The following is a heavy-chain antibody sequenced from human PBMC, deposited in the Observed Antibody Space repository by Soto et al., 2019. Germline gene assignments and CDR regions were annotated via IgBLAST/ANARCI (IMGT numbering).Heavy chain of an antibody. CDR2: LYSGGST. V-gene: IGHV3-53*02. CDR3: ARDRPGDEGDAFDI. D-gene: IGHD3-10*01. Sequence: EVQLVETGGGLIQPGRSLRLSCAASGLTVSSNYMNWVRQAPGKGLEWVSVLYSGGSTHYAGSVKGRFIISRDNSKNTVYLQMNSLRAEDTAVYYCARDRPGDEGDAFDIWGHGTMVTVSS. CDR1: GLTVSSNY. J-gene: IGHJ3*02.